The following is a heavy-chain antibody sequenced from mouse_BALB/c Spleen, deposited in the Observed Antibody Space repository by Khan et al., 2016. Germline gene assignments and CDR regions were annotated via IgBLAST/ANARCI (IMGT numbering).Heavy chain of an antibody. J-gene: IGHJ2*01. CDR2: INPSTGYT. V-gene: IGHV1-7*01. CDR3: ARSVDGYDY. D-gene: IGHD2-3*01. CDR1: GYTFTSYW. Sequence: VQLLESGAELAKPGASVKMSCKASGYTFTSYWMHWVKLRPGQGLEWIGYINPSTGYTEYNQKFKDKATLTADKSSSTAYMQLSSLTSEDSTVYYCARSVDGYDYWGQGTTLTVSS.